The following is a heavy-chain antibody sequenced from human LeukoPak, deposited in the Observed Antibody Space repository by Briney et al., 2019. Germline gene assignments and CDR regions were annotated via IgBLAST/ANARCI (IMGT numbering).Heavy chain of an antibody. CDR3: TTLKAGTSSFL. Sequence: PGGSLRLSCAASGFTFSNAWMSWVRQAPGKGLEWVGRIKSKTDGGTADYAAPVKGRFTISRDDSKNTLYLQLSSLKTEDTAVYYCTTLKAGTSSFLWGQGTLVTVSS. CDR2: IKSKTDGGTA. CDR1: GFTFSNAW. D-gene: IGHD2-2*01. J-gene: IGHJ4*02. V-gene: IGHV3-15*01.